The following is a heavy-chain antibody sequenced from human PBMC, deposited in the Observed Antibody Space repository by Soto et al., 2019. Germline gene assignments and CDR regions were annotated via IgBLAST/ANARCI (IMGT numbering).Heavy chain of an antibody. CDR1: GGSISSTSYY. CDR3: ARLPMNYDGGFGAFYDYYMDV. CDR2: IYYSGST. V-gene: IGHV4-39*01. D-gene: IGHD1-7*01. J-gene: IGHJ6*03. Sequence: SETLSLTCTVSGGSISSTSYYWGWIRQPPGKGLEWIGSIYYSGSTYYNPSLKSRVTISVDTSKNQFSLKLSSVTAADTAVYYCARLPMNYDGGFGAFYDYYMDVWGKGTTVTVSS.